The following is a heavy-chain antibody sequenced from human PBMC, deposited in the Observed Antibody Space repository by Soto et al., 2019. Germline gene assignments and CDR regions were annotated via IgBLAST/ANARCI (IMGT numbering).Heavy chain of an antibody. J-gene: IGHJ6*02. CDR1: GGSISSYY. CDR2: IYYSGSP. CDR3: ASSNIAAAGFYYYGIDV. D-gene: IGHD6-13*01. Sequence: SLTCTVSGGSISSYYWSWIRQPPGKGLEWIGYIYYSGSPNYNPSPKSRVTISVDTSKNQFSLKLSSVTAADTAVYYCASSNIAAAGFYYYGIDVWGQGTTVTVSS. V-gene: IGHV4-59*01.